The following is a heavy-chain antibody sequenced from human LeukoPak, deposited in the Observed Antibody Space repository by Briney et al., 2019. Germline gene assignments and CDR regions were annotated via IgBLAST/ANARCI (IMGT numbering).Heavy chain of an antibody. CDR1: GGTFSSYA. J-gene: IGHJ6*02. D-gene: IGHD4-17*01. CDR2: IIPILGIA. V-gene: IGHV1-69*04. CDR3: ARGSNGMTTVTTGDYYGMDV. Sequence: SVKVSCKASGGTFSSYAISWVRQAPGQGLEWMGRIIPILGIANYAQKFQGRVTITADKSTSTAYMELSSLRAEDTAVYYCARGSNGMTTVTTGDYYGMDVWGQGTTVTVSS.